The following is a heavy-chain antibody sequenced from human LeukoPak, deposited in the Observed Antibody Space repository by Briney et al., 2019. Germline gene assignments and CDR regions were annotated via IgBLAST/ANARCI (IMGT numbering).Heavy chain of an antibody. CDR3: ASKAVAGTFSRFDP. CDR2: IYYSGST. CDR1: GGSISSYY. V-gene: IGHV4-59*08. D-gene: IGHD6-19*01. Sequence: SETLSLTCTVSGGSISSYYWSWIRQPPGKGLEWIGYIYYSGSTNYNPSLKSRVTISVDTSKNQFSLKLSSVTAADTAVYYCASKAVAGTFSRFDPWGQGTLVTVSS. J-gene: IGHJ5*02.